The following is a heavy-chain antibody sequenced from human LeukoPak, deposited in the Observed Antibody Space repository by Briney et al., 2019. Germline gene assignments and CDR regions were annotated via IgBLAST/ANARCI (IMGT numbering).Heavy chain of an antibody. Sequence: SETLSLTCTVSGGSISSYYWRWIRQPPGKGLEWIGYIYYSGSTNYNPSLKSRVTISVDTSKNQFSLKLSSVTAADTAVYYCARERGGSWHSYYYYRDVWRKGTTVTVCS. CDR2: IYYSGST. CDR3: ARERGGSWHSYYYYRDV. CDR1: GGSISSYY. D-gene: IGHD3-10*01. V-gene: IGHV4-59*01. J-gene: IGHJ6*03.